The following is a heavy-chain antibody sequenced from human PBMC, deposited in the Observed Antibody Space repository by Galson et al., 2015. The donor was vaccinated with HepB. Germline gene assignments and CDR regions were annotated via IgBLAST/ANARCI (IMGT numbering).Heavy chain of an antibody. CDR3: TTRDSVVVAADV. CDR2: IKSKTDGGTT. J-gene: IGHJ6*02. CDR1: GFTFSNAW. D-gene: IGHD2-15*01. V-gene: IGHV3-15*01. Sequence: SLRLSCAASGFTFSNAWMSWVRQAPGKGLEWVGRIKSKTDGGTTDYAAPVKGRFTISRDDSKNTLYLQMNSLKTEDTAVYYCTTRDSVVVAADVWGQGTTVTVSS.